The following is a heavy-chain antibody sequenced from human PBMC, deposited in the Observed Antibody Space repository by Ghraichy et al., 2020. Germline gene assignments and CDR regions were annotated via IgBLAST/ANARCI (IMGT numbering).Heavy chain of an antibody. CDR3: AKENGVEWLLSGYWYFDL. Sequence: GESLNISCAASGFTFSSYAMSWVRQAPGKGLEWVSAISGSGGSTYYADSVKGRFTISRDNSKNTLYLQMNSLRAEDTAVYYCAKENGVEWLLSGYWYFDLWGRGTLVTVS. V-gene: IGHV3-23*01. J-gene: IGHJ2*01. D-gene: IGHD3-3*01. CDR1: GFTFSSYA. CDR2: ISGSGGST.